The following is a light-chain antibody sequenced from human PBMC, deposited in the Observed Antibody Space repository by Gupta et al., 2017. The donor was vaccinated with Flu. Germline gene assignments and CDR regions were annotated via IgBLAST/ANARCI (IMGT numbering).Light chain of an antibody. Sequence: QSVLTQPPSASGTPGQRVAIPCSGSSSSIGSNYVYWYQQLPGTAPKLLIYRDDQRPSGVPDRFSGSKSGTSASLAISGLRSEDEADYYCAAWDDILSGYVFGTGTKVTVL. CDR1: SSSIGSNY. CDR3: AAWDDILSGYV. J-gene: IGLJ1*01. CDR2: RDD. V-gene: IGLV1-47*01.